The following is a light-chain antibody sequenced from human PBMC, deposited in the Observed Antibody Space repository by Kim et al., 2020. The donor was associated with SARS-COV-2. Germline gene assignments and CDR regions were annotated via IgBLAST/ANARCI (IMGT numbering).Light chain of an antibody. V-gene: IGLV3-1*01. CDR1: KLGDKY. Sequence: VSPGQTASITCSGDKLGDKYACWYQQKPGQSPVLVIYQDSKRPSGIPERFSGSNSGNTATLTISGTQAMDEADYYCQAWDSSTAWVFGGGTPLTVL. J-gene: IGLJ3*02. CDR2: QDS. CDR3: QAWDSSTAWV.